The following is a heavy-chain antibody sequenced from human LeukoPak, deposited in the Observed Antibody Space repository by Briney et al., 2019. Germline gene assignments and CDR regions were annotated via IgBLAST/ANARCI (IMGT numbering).Heavy chain of an antibody. D-gene: IGHD3-9*01. Sequence: KSSETLSLTCTVSGGSTSNYYWTWIRQPPGGRLEWIGYIYNSRSTNYNPALNSRVTISADASKNQFSLKLNSATAADTAVYYCARRNVLTEGEALDVWGQGTMVTVSS. CDR2: IYNSRST. J-gene: IGHJ3*01. V-gene: IGHV4-59*08. CDR1: GGSTSNYY. CDR3: ARRNVLTEGEALDV.